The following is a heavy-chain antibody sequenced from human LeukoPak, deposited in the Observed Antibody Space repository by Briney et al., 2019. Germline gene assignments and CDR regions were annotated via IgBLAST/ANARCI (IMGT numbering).Heavy chain of an antibody. V-gene: IGHV4-34*01. CDR3: AKGYCRGNSCYDDRGAFDY. D-gene: IGHD2-2*01. CDR1: GGSFSGYY. J-gene: IGHJ4*02. Sequence: SETLSLTCTVYGGSFSGYYWSWIRQPPGKGLEWIGENNHSGSTNYNPSLKSRVTISVDTSKNQFSLKLSSVTAADTAVYYCAKGYCRGNSCYDDRGAFDYWGRGTLVTVSS. CDR2: NNHSGST.